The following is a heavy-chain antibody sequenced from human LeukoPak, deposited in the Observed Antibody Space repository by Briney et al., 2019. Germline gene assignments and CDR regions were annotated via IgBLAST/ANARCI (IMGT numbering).Heavy chain of an antibody. D-gene: IGHD6-6*01. Sequence: ASVKVSCKASGYTFTSYDINWVRQATGQGLEWMGWMNPNSGNTGYAQKFQGRVTMTRNTSISTAYMELGSLRSEDTAVYYCARGLVAYNWFDPWGQGTLVTVSS. V-gene: IGHV1-8*01. CDR1: GYTFTSYD. CDR3: ARGLVAYNWFDP. J-gene: IGHJ5*02. CDR2: MNPNSGNT.